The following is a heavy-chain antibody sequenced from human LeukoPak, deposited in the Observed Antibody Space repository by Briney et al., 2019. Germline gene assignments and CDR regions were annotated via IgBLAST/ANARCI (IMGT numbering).Heavy chain of an antibody. J-gene: IGHJ4*02. Sequence: PGGSLRLSCAASGFTFSSYSMNWVRQAPGKGLEWVSSISSSSSYIYYADSVKGRFTISRDNAKNSLYLQMNNLRAEDTAVYYCARAHYDFWSGPEYYFDYWGQGTLVTVSS. V-gene: IGHV3-21*01. D-gene: IGHD3-3*01. CDR3: ARAHYDFWSGPEYYFDY. CDR1: GFTFSSYS. CDR2: ISSSSSYI.